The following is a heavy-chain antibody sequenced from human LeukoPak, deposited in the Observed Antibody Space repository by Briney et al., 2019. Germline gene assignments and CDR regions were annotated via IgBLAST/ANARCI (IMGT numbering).Heavy chain of an antibody. Sequence: ASVKVSCKASGYTFTGYYMHWVRQAPGQGLEWMGWINPNSGGTNYAQKFQGRVAMTRDTSAGTVYMELSSLRSEDTAVYYCARDSRGSGSFYAFDIWGQGTMVTVSS. V-gene: IGHV1-2*02. D-gene: IGHD3-10*01. J-gene: IGHJ3*02. CDR2: INPNSGGT. CDR1: GYTFTGYY. CDR3: ARDSRGSGSFYAFDI.